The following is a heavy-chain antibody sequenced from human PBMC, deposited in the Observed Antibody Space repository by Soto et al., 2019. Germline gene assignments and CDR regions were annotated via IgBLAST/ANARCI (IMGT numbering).Heavy chain of an antibody. V-gene: IGHV5-51*01. J-gene: IGHJ4*02. CDR2: IYPSDSDT. CDR3: ARGGVSTRTFDY. D-gene: IGHD3-3*01. Sequence: LKISCKGSGYNFAGYWIAWVRQMPGKGLELMGIIYPSDSDTRYRPSFRGQVTTSADKSISSAYLQWSSLRASDTAMYYCARGGVSTRTFDYWGQGTPVTVSS. CDR1: GYNFAGYW.